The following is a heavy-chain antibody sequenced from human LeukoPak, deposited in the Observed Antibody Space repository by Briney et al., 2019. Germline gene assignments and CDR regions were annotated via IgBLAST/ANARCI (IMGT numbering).Heavy chain of an antibody. CDR3: AVVGITGTTPTASYFDY. D-gene: IGHD1-20*01. J-gene: IGHJ4*02. V-gene: IGHV1-69*04. CDR2: IIPILGIA. CDR1: GGTLSSYA. Sequence: ASVKVSCKASGGTLSSYAISWVRQAPGQGLEWMGRIIPILGIANYAQKFQGRVTITADKSTSTAYMELSSLRSEDTAVYYCAVVGITGTTPTASYFDYWGQGTLVTVSS.